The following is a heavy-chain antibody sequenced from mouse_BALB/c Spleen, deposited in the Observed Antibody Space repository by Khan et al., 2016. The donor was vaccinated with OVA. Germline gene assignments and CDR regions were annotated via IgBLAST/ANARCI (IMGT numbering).Heavy chain of an antibody. CDR2: TNPTNGRT. V-gene: IGHV1S81*02. D-gene: IGHD1-1*01. J-gene: IGHJ2*01. CDR1: GYTFTSYW. Sequence: QVQLQQPGAELVKAGASVKMSCKASGYTFTSYWMHWVKQRLGKGLEWFAETNPTNGRTYYNEKFKGKATLTVEKSSSTAYMLLSGLTFEDTAIFYYESIKEIVATYFDDWGEGTTLTVSS. CDR3: ESIKEIVATYFDD.